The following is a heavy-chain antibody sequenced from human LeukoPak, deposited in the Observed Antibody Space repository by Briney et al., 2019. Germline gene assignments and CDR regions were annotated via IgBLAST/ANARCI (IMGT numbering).Heavy chain of an antibody. D-gene: IGHD2-2*01. CDR3: ARDLRDSTRGAY. V-gene: IGHV4-39*07. CDR1: GGSITSSSYY. CDR2: LYHSGST. J-gene: IGHJ4*02. Sequence: SETLSLTCTVSGGSITSSSYYWGWIRQPPGEGLEWIGSLYHSGSTYYNPSLKSRVTISVDTSKNQFSLKLSSVTAADTAVYYCARDLRDSTRGAYWGQGTLATVSS.